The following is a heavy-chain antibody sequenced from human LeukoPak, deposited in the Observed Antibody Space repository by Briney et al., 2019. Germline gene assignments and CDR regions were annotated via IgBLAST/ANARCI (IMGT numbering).Heavy chain of an antibody. CDR3: ARGGPNYALDY. Sequence: GESLKISCKGSGYSFTNYWIGWVRQLPGKGLEWMGIIYPGDSDTRYSPSFQGQVTISTDKSISTAYLQWSSLKASDTAMYFCARGGPNYALDYWGQGTLVTVSS. CDR1: GYSFTNYW. CDR2: IYPGDSDT. D-gene: IGHD2-2*01. V-gene: IGHV5-51*01. J-gene: IGHJ4*02.